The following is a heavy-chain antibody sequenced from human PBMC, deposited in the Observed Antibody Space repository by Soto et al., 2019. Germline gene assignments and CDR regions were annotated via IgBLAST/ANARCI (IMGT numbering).Heavy chain of an antibody. D-gene: IGHD6-19*01. Sequence: QVQLQESGPGLVKPSETLSLTCTVSGGSVSSGSYYWSWIRQPPGKGLEWIGYIYYSGNTNYNPSLRSRVTISVDTYKNQLSLKLSSVTAADAAGYYCARGAVATSGGHDYWGQGTLVTVSS. CDR2: IYYSGNT. J-gene: IGHJ4*02. CDR1: GGSVSSGSYY. CDR3: ARGAVATSGGHDY. V-gene: IGHV4-61*01.